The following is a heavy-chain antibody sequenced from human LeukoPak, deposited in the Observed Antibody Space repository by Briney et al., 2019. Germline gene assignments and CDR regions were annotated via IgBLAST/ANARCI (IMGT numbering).Heavy chain of an antibody. D-gene: IGHD4/OR15-4a*01. V-gene: IGHV1-18*01. CDR3: ARTPMLLKTWYFDL. Sequence: ASVKVSCKASGDTFTTYGITWVRQAPGQGLEWMGWIGGYNGNTEYTQKFQGWVTMTRDTSISTAYMELSRLRSDDTAVYYCARTPMLLKTWYFDLWGRGTLVTVSS. J-gene: IGHJ2*01. CDR1: GDTFTTYG. CDR2: IGGYNGNT.